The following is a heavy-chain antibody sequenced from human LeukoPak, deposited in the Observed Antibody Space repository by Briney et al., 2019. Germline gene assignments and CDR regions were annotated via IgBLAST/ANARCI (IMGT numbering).Heavy chain of an antibody. V-gene: IGHV4-59*12. J-gene: IGHJ4*02. D-gene: IGHD5-18*01. CDR2: IYYSGST. CDR3: ARVKEYSYGPGDY. CDR1: GGSISSYY. Sequence: SETLSLTCTVSGGSISSYYWSWIRQPPGKGLEWIGYIYYSGSTNYNPSLKSRVTISVDTSKNQFSLKLSSVTAADTAVYYCARVKEYSYGPGDYWGQGTLVTVSS.